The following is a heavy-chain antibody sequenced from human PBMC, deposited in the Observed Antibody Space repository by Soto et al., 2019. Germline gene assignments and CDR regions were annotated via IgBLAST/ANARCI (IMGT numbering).Heavy chain of an antibody. V-gene: IGHV1-69*13. J-gene: IGHJ4*02. CDR3: ARVRTWNRKFSSSPTLYYFDY. D-gene: IGHD6-13*01. CDR2: IIPIFGTA. Sequence: SVKVSCKASGYTFTGHYIHWVRQAPGQGLEWMGGIIPIFGTANYAQKFQGRVTITADESTSTAYMELNSVTAADTAVYYCARVRTWNRKFSSSPTLYYFDYWGQGTLVTVSS. CDR1: GYTFTGHY.